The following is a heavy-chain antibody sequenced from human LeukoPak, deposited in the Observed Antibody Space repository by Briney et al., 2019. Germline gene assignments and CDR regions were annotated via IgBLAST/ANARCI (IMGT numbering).Heavy chain of an antibody. CDR2: IIPIFGTA. V-gene: IGHV1-69*01. CDR3: ARVYGDWTYYFDY. CDR1: GGTFSSYA. J-gene: IGHJ4*02. D-gene: IGHD4-17*01. Sequence: GASVKVSCKASGGTFSSYAISWVRQAPGQGLEWMGGIIPIFGTANYAQKFQGRVTITADESTSTAYMELSSLRPEDTAVYYCARVYGDWTYYFDYWGQGTLVTVSS.